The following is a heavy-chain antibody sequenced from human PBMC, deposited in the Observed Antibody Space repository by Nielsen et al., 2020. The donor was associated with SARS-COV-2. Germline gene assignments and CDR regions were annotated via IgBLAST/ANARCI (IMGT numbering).Heavy chain of an antibody. D-gene: IGHD3-10*01. CDR2: IVVGSGNT. CDR1: GFTFTSSA. CDR3: ARDSMVRGVIAY. J-gene: IGHJ4*02. Sequence: SVKVSCKASGFTFTSSAMQWVRQARGQRLEWIGWIVVGSGNTNYAQKFQERVTITRDMSTSTAYMELSSLRSEDTAVYYCARDSMVRGVIAYWGQGTLVTVSS. V-gene: IGHV1-58*02.